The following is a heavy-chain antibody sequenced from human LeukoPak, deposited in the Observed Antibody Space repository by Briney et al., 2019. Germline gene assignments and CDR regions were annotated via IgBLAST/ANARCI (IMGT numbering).Heavy chain of an antibody. Sequence: PSETLSLTCTVSGGSISSSSYYWGWIRQPPGKGLEWIGSIYYSGSTYYNPSLKSRVTISVDTSKNQFSLKLSSVTAADTAVYYCARRSWLAYYYYYGMDVWGQGTTVTVSS. D-gene: IGHD6-19*01. CDR3: ARRSWLAYYYYYGMDV. J-gene: IGHJ6*02. CDR1: GGSISSSSYY. V-gene: IGHV4-39*07. CDR2: IYYSGST.